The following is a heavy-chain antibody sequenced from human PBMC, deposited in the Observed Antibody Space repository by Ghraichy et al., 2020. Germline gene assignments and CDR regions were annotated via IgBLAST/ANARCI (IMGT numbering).Heavy chain of an antibody. V-gene: IGHV3-74*01. Sequence: GGSLRLSCTASGFTFSSYWMHWVRQAPGTGLVWVSRINSDGTSTSYADSVKGRFTISRDNAKNTLYLQMNSLRAEDTAVYYCARDRRGGGYCSSGSCYTYYYYMDVWGQGTTVTVSS. D-gene: IGHD2-15*01. CDR1: GFTFSSYW. J-gene: IGHJ6*03. CDR2: INSDGTST. CDR3: ARDRRGGGYCSSGSCYTYYYYMDV.